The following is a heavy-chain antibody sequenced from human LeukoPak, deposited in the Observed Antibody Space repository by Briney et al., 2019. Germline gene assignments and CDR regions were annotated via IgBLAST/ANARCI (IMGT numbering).Heavy chain of an antibody. CDR3: ARELGDGYNFGFDP. J-gene: IGHJ5*02. CDR1: GGTFSSYA. CDR2: IIPIFGTA. D-gene: IGHD5-24*01. V-gene: IGHV1-69*05. Sequence: SVKVSCKASGGTFSSYAISWVRQAPGQGLEWMGGIIPIFGTANYAQKFQGRVTITTDESTSTAYMELSSLRSEDTAVYYCARELGDGYNFGFDPWGQGTLVTVSS.